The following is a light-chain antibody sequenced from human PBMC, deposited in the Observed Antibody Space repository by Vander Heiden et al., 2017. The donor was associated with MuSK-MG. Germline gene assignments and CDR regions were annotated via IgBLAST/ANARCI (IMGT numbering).Light chain of an antibody. Sequence: SYEVTHPPSVSVSPGQTATITCSGHNLGDKYTSWYQQKPGQSPVLVLYQDDKRPSGIPERFSGSTSGNTATLTIRGTQIMDEADYYCQAWDNNIVTFGEGTKLTVL. CDR1: NLGDKY. V-gene: IGLV3-1*01. CDR3: QAWDNNIVT. J-gene: IGLJ2*01. CDR2: QDD.